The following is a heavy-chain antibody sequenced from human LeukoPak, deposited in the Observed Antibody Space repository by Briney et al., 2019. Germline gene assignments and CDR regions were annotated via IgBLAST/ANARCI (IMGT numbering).Heavy chain of an antibody. CDR2: IYYSGST. Sequence: KPSETLSLTCTVSGGSISSYYWSWIRQPPGKGLEWIGYIYYSGSTNYNPSLKSRVTISVDTSKNQFSLKLSSVTAADTAVYYCARDWWYGTRNSVGSCAFDPWGQGTLVTVSS. CDR1: GGSISSYY. CDR3: ARDWWYGTRNSVGSCAFDP. J-gene: IGHJ5*02. V-gene: IGHV4-59*01. D-gene: IGHD2-15*01.